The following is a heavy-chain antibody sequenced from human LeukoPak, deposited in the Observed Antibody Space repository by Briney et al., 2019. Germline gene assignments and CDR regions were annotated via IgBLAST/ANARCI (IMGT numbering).Heavy chain of an antibody. CDR2: INWNGGST. D-gene: IGHD3-10*01. J-gene: IGHJ4*02. CDR3: ARDKEEGIPLWFGELFS. V-gene: IGHV3-20*04. CDR1: GFTFDDYG. Sequence: GGSLRLSCAASGFTFDDYGMSWARQAPGKGLEWVSGINWNGGSTGYADSVKGRFTISRDNAKNSLYLQMNSLRAEDTALYYCARDKEEGIPLWFGELFSWGQGTLVTVSS.